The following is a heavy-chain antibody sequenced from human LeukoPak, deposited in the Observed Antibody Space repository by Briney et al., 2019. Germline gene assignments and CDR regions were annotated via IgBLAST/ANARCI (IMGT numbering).Heavy chain of an antibody. V-gene: IGHV3-23*01. D-gene: IGHD3-10*01. J-gene: IGHJ4*02. CDR1: GFTFSSYA. Sequence: GGSLRLSCAASGFTFSSYAMSWVRPAPGEGLEWVSAISGSGGSTYYADSVKGRFTISRDNSKNTLYLQMNSLRAEDTAVYYCAAFMVRGVIVEDYWGQGTLVTVSS. CDR2: ISGSGGST. CDR3: AAFMVRGVIVEDY.